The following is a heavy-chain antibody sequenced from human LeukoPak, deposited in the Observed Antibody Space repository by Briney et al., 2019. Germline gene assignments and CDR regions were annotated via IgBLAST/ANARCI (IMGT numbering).Heavy chain of an antibody. J-gene: IGHJ3*02. D-gene: IGHD6-13*01. CDR2: IYYSGST. CDR3: ARVGGAADAFDI. CDR1: GVSISSYY. Sequence: SETLSLTCTVSGVSISSYYWGWIRQPPGKGLEWIGYIYYSGSTNYNPSLKSRVTISVDTSKNQFSLKLSSVTAADTAVYYCARVGGAADAFDIWGQGTMVTVSS. V-gene: IGHV4-59*01.